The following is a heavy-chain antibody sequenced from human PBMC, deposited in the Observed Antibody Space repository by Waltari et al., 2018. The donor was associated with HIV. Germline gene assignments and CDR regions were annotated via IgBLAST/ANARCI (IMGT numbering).Heavy chain of an antibody. Sequence: QVQLVQSGAEVKKPGSSVKVSCKASGDTFSSYGINWVGQAPGQGLEWIGGIIPILGTPIYAQMFQDRVTITADESTTTAYMDLRSLRSEDTAVYYCVREGRSSTAWYYFDFWGQGTLVTVSS. CDR1: GDTFSSYG. CDR2: IIPILGTP. J-gene: IGHJ4*02. CDR3: VREGRSSTAWYYFDF. V-gene: IGHV1-69*11. D-gene: IGHD6-19*01.